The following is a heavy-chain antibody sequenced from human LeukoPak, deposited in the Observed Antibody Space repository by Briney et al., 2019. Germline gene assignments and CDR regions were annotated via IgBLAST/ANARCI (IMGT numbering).Heavy chain of an antibody. CDR3: ARAYDSSGYPYPLDY. Sequence: SETLSLTCTVSGGSISYFYWSWIRQPAGKGLEWIGRIYTSGSTNYNPSLKSRVTISVDTSKNQFSLKLSSVTAADTAVYYCARAYDSSGYPYPLDYWGQGTLVTVSS. D-gene: IGHD3-22*01. V-gene: IGHV4-4*07. CDR2: IYTSGST. J-gene: IGHJ4*02. CDR1: GGSISYFY.